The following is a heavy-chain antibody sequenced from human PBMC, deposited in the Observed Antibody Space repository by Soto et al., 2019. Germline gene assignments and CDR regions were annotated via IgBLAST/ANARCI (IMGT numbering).Heavy chain of an antibody. V-gene: IGHV3-66*01. D-gene: IGHD3-3*01. CDR2: VYSGETT. Sequence: EVQLVESGGGLVQPGGSLRLSCAASGFIVNSFYMTWVRQAPGKGLEWVSVVYSGETTDYADSVKGRFTISRDNSKNTLYLQMHSLRAEDTAVYYCARGRGPDPYNFWHDYYYGMDVWGQGTTVTVSS. CDR3: ARGRGPDPYNFWHDYYYGMDV. CDR1: GFIVNSFY. J-gene: IGHJ6*02.